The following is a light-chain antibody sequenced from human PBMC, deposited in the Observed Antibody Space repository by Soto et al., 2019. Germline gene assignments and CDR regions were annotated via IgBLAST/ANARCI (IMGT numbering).Light chain of an antibody. CDR1: SSNIGSNA. CDR3: AAWADSLNGVV. V-gene: IGLV1-44*01. Sequence: QSVLTQPPSASGTPGQRVTISCSGSSSNIGSNAVNWYQQLPGTAPKLIIYSNDQRPSGVPDRFSGSKSATSASLAISGLQSEDEAEYYCAAWADSLNGVVFGGGTQLTVL. J-gene: IGLJ2*01. CDR2: SND.